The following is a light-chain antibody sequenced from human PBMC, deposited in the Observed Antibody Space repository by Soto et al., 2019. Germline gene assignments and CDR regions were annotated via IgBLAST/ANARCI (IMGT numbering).Light chain of an antibody. CDR3: SSYTSSSTLVL. CDR2: EVS. CDR1: SSDVGGYNY. Sequence: QLVLTQPASVSGSPGQSITISCTGTSSDVGGYNYVSWYQQHPGKAPKLMIYEVSNRSSGVSNRFSGSKSGNTASLTISGLQAEDEADYYCSSYTSSSTLVLFGGGTKLTVL. V-gene: IGLV2-14*01. J-gene: IGLJ2*01.